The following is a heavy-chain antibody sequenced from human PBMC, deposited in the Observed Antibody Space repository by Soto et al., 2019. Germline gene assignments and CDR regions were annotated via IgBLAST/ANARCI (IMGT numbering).Heavy chain of an antibody. CDR2: IWYDGSNK. CDR1: GLTLSTYG. CDR3: ARGPQYYYDSSGYYSPINY. J-gene: IGHJ4*02. D-gene: IGHD3-22*01. V-gene: IGHV3-30*19. Sequence: GGSMKLSCAASGLTLSTYGMHWVRQAPGKGLEWVAVIWYDGSNKYYADSVKGRFTISRDNSKNTLYLQMNSLRAEDTAVYYCARGPQYYYDSSGYYSPINYWGQGTLVTVSS.